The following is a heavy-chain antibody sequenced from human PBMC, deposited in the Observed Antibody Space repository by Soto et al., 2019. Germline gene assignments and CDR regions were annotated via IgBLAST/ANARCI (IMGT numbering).Heavy chain of an antibody. V-gene: IGHV4-4*02. D-gene: IGHD3-10*01. J-gene: IGHJ6*02. CDR2: IYHSGST. CDR1: GGSISSSNW. Sequence: PSETLSLTCAVSGGSISSSNWWSWVRQPPGKGLEWIGEIYHSGSTNYNPSLKSRVTISVDKSKNQFSLKLSSVTAADTAVYYCARAPAMVRGVIRNYYYGMDVWGQGTTVT. CDR3: ARAPAMVRGVIRNYYYGMDV.